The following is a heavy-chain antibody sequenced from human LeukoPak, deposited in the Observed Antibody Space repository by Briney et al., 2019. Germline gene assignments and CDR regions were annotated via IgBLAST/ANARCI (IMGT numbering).Heavy chain of an antibody. V-gene: IGHV3-53*01. CDR1: GFTFSSNY. CDR3: AKVTFWSGYYIDY. D-gene: IGHD3-3*01. J-gene: IGHJ4*02. Sequence: GGSLRLSCEASGFTFSSNYMSWVRQAPGKGLEWVSIIYSGGSTYYADSVKGRFTISRDNSRNTLYLQMNSLRAEDTAVYYCAKVTFWSGYYIDYWGQGTLVTVSS. CDR2: IYSGGST.